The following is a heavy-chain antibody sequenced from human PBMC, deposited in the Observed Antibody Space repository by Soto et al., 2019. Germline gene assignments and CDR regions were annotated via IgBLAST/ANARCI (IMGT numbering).Heavy chain of an antibody. CDR2: INPSGGST. J-gene: IGHJ3*02. CDR1: GYTFTSYY. D-gene: IGHD2-21*02. V-gene: IGHV1-46*01. CDR3: ARDLWRTVVTHHDAFDI. Sequence: GASVKVSCKASGYTFTSYYMHWVRQAPGQGLEWMGIINPSGGSTSYAQKFQGRVTMTRDASTSTVYMELSSLRSEDTAEYYCARDLWRTVVTHHDAFDIWGQGTMVTVSS.